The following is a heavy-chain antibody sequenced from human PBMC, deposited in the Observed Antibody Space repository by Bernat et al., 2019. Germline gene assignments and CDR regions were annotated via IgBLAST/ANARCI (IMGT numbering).Heavy chain of an antibody. CDR1: GFTFSSYD. V-gene: IGHV3-30-3*01. Sequence: VIQPGRSLRLSCAAFGFTFSSYDMHWVRQAPGKGLEWVAVTSYDASNKYYADSVKGRFTISRDNSKKTLYLQMNSLRAEDTAVYYCARDDPTQPSPLDYWGQGTLVTVSS. J-gene: IGHJ4*02. D-gene: IGHD4-11*01. CDR2: TSYDASNK. CDR3: ARDDPTQPSPLDY.